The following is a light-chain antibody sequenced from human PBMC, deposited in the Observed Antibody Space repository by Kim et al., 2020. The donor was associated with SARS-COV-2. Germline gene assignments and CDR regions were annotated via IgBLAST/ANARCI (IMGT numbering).Light chain of an antibody. CDR1: RSNIGGNT. CDR3: AAWDDSLKGVV. J-gene: IGLJ2*01. Sequence: GQRFTISCTGSRSNIGGNTVTWYQQLPGTAPNVLTYSNDERPSGVPDRFSGSKSGTSASLAISGLQSEDEADYHCAAWDDSLKGVVFGGGTKLTVL. CDR2: SND. V-gene: IGLV1-44*01.